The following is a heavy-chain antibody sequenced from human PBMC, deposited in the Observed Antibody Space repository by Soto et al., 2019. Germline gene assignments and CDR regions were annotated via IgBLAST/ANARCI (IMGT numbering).Heavy chain of an antibody. D-gene: IGHD2-8*01. V-gene: IGHV4-39*01. J-gene: IGHJ2*01. CDR3: ARHGCTNGVCPPHWYFDL. CDR2: IYYGGST. Sequence: SETLSLTCTVSGGSISSNDYYWDWIRQSPGKGLEWIGSIYYGGSTYYNPSLKSRGTISVDTSKNQFSLKLSSVTAADTAVYYCARHGCTNGVCPPHWYFDLWGRGTLATVAS. CDR1: GGSISSNDYY.